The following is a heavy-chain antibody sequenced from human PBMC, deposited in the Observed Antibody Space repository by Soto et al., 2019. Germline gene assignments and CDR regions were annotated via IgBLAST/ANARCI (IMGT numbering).Heavy chain of an antibody. Sequence: SLQVSWQASVGNFRSDASSGVRQAPGQGLEWMGGIIPIFGTANYAQKFQGRVTITADESTNTAYMDLSSLKSEDTAIYYCARGGSGYVWFNECWGQGKRVTVSA. V-gene: IGHV1-69*01. CDR2: IIPIFGTA. D-gene: IGHD3-22*01. CDR3: ARGGSGYVWFNEC. CDR1: VGNFRSDA. J-gene: IGHJ4*02.